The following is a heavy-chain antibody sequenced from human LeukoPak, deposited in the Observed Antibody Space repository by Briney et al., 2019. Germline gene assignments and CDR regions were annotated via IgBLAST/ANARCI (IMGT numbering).Heavy chain of an antibody. CDR3: ARGGYYDSSLTFDY. CDR1: GGSISSGGSS. J-gene: IGHJ4*02. Sequence: SQTLSLTCAVSGGSISSGGSSWSWIRQPPGKGLEWIGYIYHSGSTYYNPSLKSRVTISVDRSKNQFSLKLSSVTAADTAVYYCARGGYYDSSLTFDYWGQGTLVTVSS. D-gene: IGHD3-22*01. CDR2: IYHSGST. V-gene: IGHV4-30-2*01.